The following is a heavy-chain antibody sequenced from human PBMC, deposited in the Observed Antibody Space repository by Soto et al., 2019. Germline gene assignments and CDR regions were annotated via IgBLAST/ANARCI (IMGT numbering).Heavy chain of an antibody. V-gene: IGHV6-1*01. CDR1: GDSVSSSSVT. CDR3: VRLIGNSWLDF. CDR2: TYYRSEWYN. J-gene: IGHJ5*01. D-gene: IGHD1-26*01. Sequence: SQTLPLTCAFSGDSVSSSSVTCNWIRQSPSRGLEWLGRTYYRSEWYNDYAESVKSRITINPATSKNQFSLHLNSVTPEDTAVYYCVRLIGNSWLDFWGQGTLVTASS.